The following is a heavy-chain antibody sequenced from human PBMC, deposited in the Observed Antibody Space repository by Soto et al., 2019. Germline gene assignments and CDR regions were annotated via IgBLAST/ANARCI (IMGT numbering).Heavy chain of an antibody. CDR3: ARASTTVTTLDY. J-gene: IGHJ4*02. D-gene: IGHD4-17*01. CDR1: GGSLSSGGYS. CDR2: IYHSGST. V-gene: IGHV4-30-2*01. Sequence: SETLSLTCAVSGGSLSSGGYSWSWIRQPPGKGLEWIGYIYHSGSTYYNPSLKSRVTISVDRSKNQFSLKLSSVTAADTAVYSCARASTTVTTLDYWGQGTLVPVSS.